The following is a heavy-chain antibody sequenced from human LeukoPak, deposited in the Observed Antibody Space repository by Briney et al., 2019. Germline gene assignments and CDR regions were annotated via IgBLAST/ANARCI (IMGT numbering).Heavy chain of an antibody. Sequence: SETLSITCTVSIGSISNYYWSWIRQPPGKGLEWIGYISYSGSTKYNPSLKSRVTISVDTSKNQFSLKLSPVTAADAAMYYCARDSYSYGSGSLDYWGRGTLVTVSS. J-gene: IGHJ4*02. V-gene: IGHV4-59*01. D-gene: IGHD5-18*01. CDR3: ARDSYSYGSGSLDY. CDR1: IGSISNYY. CDR2: ISYSGST.